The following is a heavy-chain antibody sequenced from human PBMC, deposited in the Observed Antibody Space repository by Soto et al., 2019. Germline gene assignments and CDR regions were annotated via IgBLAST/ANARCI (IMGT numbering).Heavy chain of an antibody. CDR2: ISAYNGNT. Sequence: ASVKVSCKASGYTFTSYGISWVRQAPGQGLEWMGWISAYNGNTNYAQKFQGRVTMTTDTSISTAYMELSRLRSDDTAVYYCARSRGTLKQLWPDYWGQGTLVTVSS. CDR1: GYTFTSYG. J-gene: IGHJ4*02. V-gene: IGHV1-18*01. CDR3: ARSRGTLKQLWPDY. D-gene: IGHD5-18*01.